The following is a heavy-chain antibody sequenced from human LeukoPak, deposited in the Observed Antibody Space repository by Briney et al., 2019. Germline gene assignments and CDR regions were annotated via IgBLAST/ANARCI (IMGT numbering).Heavy chain of an antibody. D-gene: IGHD2-15*01. CDR1: GLTFSSHW. CDR2: ITNDGSST. J-gene: IGHJ4*02. Sequence: GGSLRLSCAASGLTFSSHWMHWVRQAPGKGLVWVSRITNDGSSTTYADSVKGRFTISRDNAMNSVYLQMNSLRAEDTAVYYCASVRVGGQGTLVTVSS. V-gene: IGHV3-74*01. CDR3: ASVRV.